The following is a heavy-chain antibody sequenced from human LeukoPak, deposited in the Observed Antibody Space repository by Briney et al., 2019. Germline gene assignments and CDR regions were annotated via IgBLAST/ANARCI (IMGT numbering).Heavy chain of an antibody. CDR1: GGSLSNYY. J-gene: IGHJ4*02. D-gene: IGHD2-15*01. CDR2: VYTSGST. Sequence: PSETLSLTCTVSGGSLSNYYWSWFRQPATKGLEWIGRVYTSGSTNYNPSLESRVTMSVDTSKNQFSLKLNSVTAADTAVYYCARGARYCSGGSCSGHFDYWGQGTLVTVSS. V-gene: IGHV4-4*07. CDR3: ARGARYCSGGSCSGHFDY.